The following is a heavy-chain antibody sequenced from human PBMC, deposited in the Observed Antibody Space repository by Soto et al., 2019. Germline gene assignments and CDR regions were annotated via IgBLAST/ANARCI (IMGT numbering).Heavy chain of an antibody. CDR2: IYHRWST. D-gene: IGHD6-6*01. V-gene: IGHV4-30-2*01. Sequence: QLQLQESGSGLVKPSQTLSLTCAVSGGSISSGGYSWSWIRQPQGKGLEWIGYIYHRWSTYYNPSLRSRVTIAVDRSKNQFSLRLSSVTAADTAVYYCAGGIAARPLGYWGQGTLVTVSS. J-gene: IGHJ4*02. CDR1: GGSISSGGYS. CDR3: AGGIAARPLGY.